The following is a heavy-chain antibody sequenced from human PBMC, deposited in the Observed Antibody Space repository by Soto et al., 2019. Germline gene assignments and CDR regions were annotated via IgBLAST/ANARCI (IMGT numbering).Heavy chain of an antibody. V-gene: IGHV1-3*01. CDR1: GYTFAGYA. Sequence: VASVKVSCKASGYTFAGYAIQWVRQAPGQRLEWMGWINAGNGNTKYSQKFQGRVTILRDTSASTAYMELGSLRSEDTAVYYCARGGRIVDTGIGYYYYHAMDVWGQGTTVTVSS. J-gene: IGHJ6*02. D-gene: IGHD5-18*01. CDR3: ARGGRIVDTGIGYYYYHAMDV. CDR2: INAGNGNT.